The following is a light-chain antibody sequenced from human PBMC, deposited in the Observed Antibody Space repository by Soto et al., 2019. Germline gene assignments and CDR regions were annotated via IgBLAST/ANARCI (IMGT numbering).Light chain of an antibody. J-gene: IGKJ1*01. V-gene: IGKV1-5*03. CDR3: QHYNSYSEA. Sequence: DIQMTQSPSTLSGSVGDRVTITCRASQTISSWLAWYQQKPGKAPKLLIYKASNLKSGVPSRFSGSGCGTEFTLTISSLQPDDFATYYCQHYNSYSEAFGQGTKVDIK. CDR1: QTISSW. CDR2: KAS.